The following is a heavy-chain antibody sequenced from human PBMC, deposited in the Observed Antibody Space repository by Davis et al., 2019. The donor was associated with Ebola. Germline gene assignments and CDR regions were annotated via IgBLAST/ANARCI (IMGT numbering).Heavy chain of an antibody. CDR3: VKSSGGY. D-gene: IGHD2-15*01. V-gene: IGHV4-55*01. Sequence: PSETLSLTCSVSGDSVSNDYYWPWVRQPPGKGLEWIGNVHRSGRTNFSPSLQSRITMSMDTSRNHFYLRLTSVTSADTAVYYCVKSSGGYWGQGVIVTVSS. CDR1: GDSVSNDYY. CDR2: VHRSGRT. J-gene: IGHJ4*02.